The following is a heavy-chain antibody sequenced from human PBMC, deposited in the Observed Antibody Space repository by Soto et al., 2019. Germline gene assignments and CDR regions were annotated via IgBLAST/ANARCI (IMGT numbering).Heavy chain of an antibody. CDR1: GGPFGGSY. Sequence: SEALSVTCAVYGGPFGGSYWPWIRQPPGTGLEWIGEINQSGSTNYNPSLKSRVTISVDTSKNQFSLKLTSVTAADTAVYYCARDKITGLFDYWGQGTLVTVS. D-gene: IGHD2-8*02. CDR2: INQSGST. J-gene: IGHJ4*02. CDR3: ARDKITGLFDY. V-gene: IGHV4-34*01.